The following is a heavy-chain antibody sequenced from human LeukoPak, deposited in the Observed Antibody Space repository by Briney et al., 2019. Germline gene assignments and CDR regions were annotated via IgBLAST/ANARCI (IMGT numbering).Heavy chain of an antibody. CDR1: GGSVSSYY. V-gene: IGHV4-59*08. Sequence: SETLSLTCTVSGGSVSSYYWSWIRQPPGKGLEWIGYIYYSGSTNYNPSLKSRVTISADTSKNQFSLKLSSVTAADTAVYYCARHRGYSYGYDAFDIWGQGTMVTVSS. J-gene: IGHJ3*02. CDR2: IYYSGST. CDR3: ARHRGYSYGYDAFDI. D-gene: IGHD5-18*01.